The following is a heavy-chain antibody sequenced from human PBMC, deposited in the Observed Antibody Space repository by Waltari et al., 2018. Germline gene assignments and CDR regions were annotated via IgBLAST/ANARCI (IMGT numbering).Heavy chain of an antibody. CDR3: ARGSVIPAARFDP. Sequence: QVQLQESGPGLVKPSETLSLTCTVSGYSISSGYFWGWIRQPPLKGLEWIGSIHRTGSTYYNPSLKSRVTFSVDTSKNQFSLNLTSVTAADTAVYYCARGSVIPAARFDPWGQGTLVTVSS. CDR2: IHRTGST. V-gene: IGHV4-38-2*02. CDR1: GYSISSGYF. J-gene: IGHJ5*02. D-gene: IGHD2-2*01.